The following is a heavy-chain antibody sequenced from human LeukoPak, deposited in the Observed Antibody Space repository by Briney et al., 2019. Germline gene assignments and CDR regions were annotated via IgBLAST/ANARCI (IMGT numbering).Heavy chain of an antibody. CDR1: GGSISSSSYY. D-gene: IGHD6-13*01. Sequence: SETLSLTCTVSGGSISSSSYYWGWIRQPPGKGLEWIGSIYYSGSTYYNPSLKSRVTISVDTSKNQFSLKLSSVTAADTAVYFCAREMWGYSSIGYPGLGNYMDVWGKGTTVAVSS. CDR2: IYYSGST. V-gene: IGHV4-39*07. J-gene: IGHJ6*03. CDR3: AREMWGYSSIGYPGLGNYMDV.